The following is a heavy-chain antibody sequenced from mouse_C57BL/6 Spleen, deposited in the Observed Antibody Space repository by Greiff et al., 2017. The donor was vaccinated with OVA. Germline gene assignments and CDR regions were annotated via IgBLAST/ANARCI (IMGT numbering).Heavy chain of an antibody. Sequence: EVMLVESGGGLVKPGGSLKLSCAASGFTFSSYAMSWVRQTPEKRLEWVATISDGGSYTYYPDNVKGRFTISRDNAKNNLYLQMSHLKSEDTAMYYCARDGYYVGDRFAYWGQGTLVTVSA. CDR1: GFTFSSYA. CDR2: ISDGGSYT. CDR3: ARDGYYVGDRFAY. J-gene: IGHJ3*01. D-gene: IGHD2-3*01. V-gene: IGHV5-4*01.